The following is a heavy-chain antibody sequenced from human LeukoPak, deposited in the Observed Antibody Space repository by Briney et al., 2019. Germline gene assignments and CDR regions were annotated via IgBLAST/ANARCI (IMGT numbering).Heavy chain of an antibody. CDR2: IYYSGST. D-gene: IGHD6-6*01. CDR1: GGSISSYY. Sequence: SETLSLTCTVSGGSISSYYWSWIRQPPGKGLEWIGYIYYSGSTYYNPSLKSRVTISVDTSKNQFSLKLSSVTAADTAVYYCARRWYSSSRLGRWFDPWGQGTLVTVSS. V-gene: IGHV4-59*04. CDR3: ARRWYSSSRLGRWFDP. J-gene: IGHJ5*02.